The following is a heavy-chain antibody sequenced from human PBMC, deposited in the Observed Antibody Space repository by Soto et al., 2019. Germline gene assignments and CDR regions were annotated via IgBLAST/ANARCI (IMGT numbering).Heavy chain of an antibody. J-gene: IGHJ5*02. D-gene: IGHD4-17*01. CDR2: IYYSGST. V-gene: IGHV4-30-4*02. Sequence: SDTLSLTCTVSGGSISSGDYYWNWIRHPAGKGLEWIGDIYYSGSTHYNPSLKSRVIISVDTSKTQISLKLSSVTAADTAVYYCARSTTATTFDLAWFDPWGQGALVTVSS. CDR3: ARSTTATTFDLAWFDP. CDR1: GGSISSGDYY.